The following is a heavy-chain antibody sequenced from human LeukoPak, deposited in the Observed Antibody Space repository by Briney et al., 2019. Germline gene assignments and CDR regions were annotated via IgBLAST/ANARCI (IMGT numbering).Heavy chain of an antibody. CDR1: GYSFTSYW. CDR3: ARPDWHRIAAAEALGAFDI. V-gene: IGHV5-51*01. CDR2: IYPDDSDT. J-gene: IGHJ3*02. D-gene: IGHD6-13*01. Sequence: GESLKISCKGSGYSFTSYWIGWVRQMPGKGLEWMGIIYPDDSDTRYSPSFQGQVTISADKSISTAYLQWSSLKASDTAMYYCARPDWHRIAAAEALGAFDIWGQGTMVTVSS.